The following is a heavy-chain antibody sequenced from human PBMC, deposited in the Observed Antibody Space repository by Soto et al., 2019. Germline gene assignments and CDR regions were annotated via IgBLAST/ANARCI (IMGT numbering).Heavy chain of an antibody. V-gene: IGHV4-59*08. CDR1: GGSITSYY. Sequence: SETLSLTCTVSGGSITSYYWSWIRQSPGKGLEWIGYIHYSGSTNYNPSLKSRITMSLDTSKNQFSLKLSSVTAADTAVYYCVRHAQWIIRAYWGQGSLVTVSS. J-gene: IGHJ4*02. D-gene: IGHD5-12*01. CDR3: VRHAQWIIRAY. CDR2: IHYSGST.